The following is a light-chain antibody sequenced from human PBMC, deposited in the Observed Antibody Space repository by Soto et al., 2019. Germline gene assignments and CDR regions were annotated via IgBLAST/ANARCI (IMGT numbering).Light chain of an antibody. CDR1: QSVSSN. Sequence: EIVMTQSPATLSVSPGERATLSCRASQSVSSNLGWYQQKPGQAPRHLIYGADTRATGIPARFSGSGSGTEFTLTISSLQSEDFAVYYCHQYNNWPRTFGQGTKVDIK. CDR3: HQYNNWPRT. V-gene: IGKV3-15*01. J-gene: IGKJ1*01. CDR2: GAD.